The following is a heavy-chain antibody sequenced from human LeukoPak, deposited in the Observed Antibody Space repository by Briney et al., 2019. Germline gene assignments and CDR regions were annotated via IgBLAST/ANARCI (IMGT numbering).Heavy chain of an antibody. CDR1: GGSISSSSYY. CDR2: IYHSGST. Sequence: PSETLSLTCTVSGGSISSSSYYWGWIRQPPGKGLEWIGSIYHSGSTYYNPSLKSRVTISVDTSKNQFSLKLSSVTAADTAVYYCARVTPRACIGYWGQGTLVTVSS. CDR3: ARVTPRACIGY. J-gene: IGHJ4*02. D-gene: IGHD1-26*01. V-gene: IGHV4-39*07.